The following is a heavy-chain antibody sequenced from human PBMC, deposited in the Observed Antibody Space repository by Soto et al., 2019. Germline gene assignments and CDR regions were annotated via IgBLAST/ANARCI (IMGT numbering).Heavy chain of an antibody. J-gene: IGHJ4*02. V-gene: IGHV3-23*01. Sequence: EVQLLESGGGLVQPGGSLRLSCAASGFTFSSYAMSWVRQAPGKGLEWVSAISGSGGSTYYADSVKGRFTISRDNSKNTLYRQMNSLSAEDTAVYYCAKDAAMYSSSPAYGGWCQGTLVTVSS. D-gene: IGHD6-6*01. CDR3: AKDAAMYSSSPAYGG. CDR2: ISGSGGST. CDR1: GFTFSSYA.